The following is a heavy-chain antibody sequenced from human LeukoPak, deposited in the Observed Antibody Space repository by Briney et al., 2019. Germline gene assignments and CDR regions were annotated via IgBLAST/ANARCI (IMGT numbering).Heavy chain of an antibody. CDR3: ERDQYSYGPFDY. D-gene: IGHD5-18*01. V-gene: IGHV3-30-3*01. Sequence: GRSLRLSCAASGFTFSDYAMHWVRQAPGKGLEWVAIISFDGSNKYYTDSVKGRFTISRDNSKNTLYLQMNSLRAEDTAVYYCERDQYSYGPFDYWGQGTLGTVSS. CDR2: ISFDGSNK. CDR1: GFTFSDYA. J-gene: IGHJ4*02.